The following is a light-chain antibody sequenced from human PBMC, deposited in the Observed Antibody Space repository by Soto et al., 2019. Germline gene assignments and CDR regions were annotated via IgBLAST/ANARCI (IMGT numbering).Light chain of an antibody. CDR2: EVR. CDR1: SSDVCAYDF. Sequence: QSVLTQPASVSGSPGQSITISCTGTSSDVCAYDFVSWYQQHPDKAPKLMIYEVRNRPSGVSNRFSGSKSVNTATLTISGLQAEDEADYYCSSYTTSSTRVFGTGTKVTVL. CDR3: SSYTTSSTRV. J-gene: IGLJ1*01. V-gene: IGLV2-14*03.